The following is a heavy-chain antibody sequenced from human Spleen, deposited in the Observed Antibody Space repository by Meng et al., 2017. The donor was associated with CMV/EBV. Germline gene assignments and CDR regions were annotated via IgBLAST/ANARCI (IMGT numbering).Heavy chain of an antibody. D-gene: IGHD1-14*01. V-gene: IGHV3-21*01. CDR3: ARDWDTGI. Sequence: GESLKISCAASGFTFSSYSMNWVRQAPGKGLEWVSSISSSSSYIYYADSVKGRFTISRDNAKNSLYLQMNSLRAEDTAVYYCARDWDTGIWGQGTLVPSPQ. CDR2: ISSSSSYI. J-gene: IGHJ4*02. CDR1: GFTFSSYS.